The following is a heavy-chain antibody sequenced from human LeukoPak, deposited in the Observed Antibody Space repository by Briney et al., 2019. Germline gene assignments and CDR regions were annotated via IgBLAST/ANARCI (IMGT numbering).Heavy chain of an antibody. D-gene: IGHD6-19*01. CDR1: GGSISSYY. V-gene: IGHV4-59*01. J-gene: IGHJ4*02. CDR2: IYYSGST. Sequence: SETLSLTCTVSGGSISSYYWSWIRQPPGKGLEWIGYIYYSGSTNYSPSLKSRVTISVDTSKNQFSLKLSSVTAADTAVYYCARAPSGWYRTNYFDYWGQGTLVTVSS. CDR3: ARAPSGWYRTNYFDY.